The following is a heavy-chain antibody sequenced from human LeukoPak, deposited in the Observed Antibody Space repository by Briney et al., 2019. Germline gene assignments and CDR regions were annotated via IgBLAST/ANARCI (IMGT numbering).Heavy chain of an antibody. D-gene: IGHD6-6*01. Sequence: PGRSLRLSCAASGFTFSSYGMHWVRQAPGKGLEWVAFIRYDGSNKYYADSVKGRFTISRDNSKNTLYLQMNSLRAEDTAVYYCAKVFETMGQLARGYYFDYWGQGTLVTVSS. J-gene: IGHJ4*02. V-gene: IGHV3-30*02. CDR3: AKVFETMGQLARGYYFDY. CDR1: GFTFSSYG. CDR2: IRYDGSNK.